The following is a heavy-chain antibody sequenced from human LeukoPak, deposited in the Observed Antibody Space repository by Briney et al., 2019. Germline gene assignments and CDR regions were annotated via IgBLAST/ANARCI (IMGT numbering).Heavy chain of an antibody. V-gene: IGHV3-7*01. CDR3: AKDGWEPY. CDR1: GITFSSYW. Sequence: GGSLRPSCAASGITFSSYWMSWVRQASGKGLEWVANIKQDGSEKYYGDSVKGRFIISRDNGKNSLYLQMNSLRAEDTAVYYCAKDGWEPYWGQGTLVTVSS. CDR2: IKQDGSEK. J-gene: IGHJ4*02. D-gene: IGHD1-26*01.